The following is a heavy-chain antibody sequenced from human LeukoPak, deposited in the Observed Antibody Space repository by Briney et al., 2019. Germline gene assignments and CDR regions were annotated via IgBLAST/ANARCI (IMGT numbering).Heavy chain of an antibody. Sequence: SVKVSCKASGGTFSSYAISWVRQAPGQGREWMGGIIPIFGTANYAQKFQGRVTITADESTSTAYMELSSLRSEDTAVYYCATTSVVVIRSFDYWGQGTLVTVSS. CDR1: GGTFSSYA. V-gene: IGHV1-69*01. D-gene: IGHD3-22*01. J-gene: IGHJ4*02. CDR3: ATTSVVVIRSFDY. CDR2: IIPIFGTA.